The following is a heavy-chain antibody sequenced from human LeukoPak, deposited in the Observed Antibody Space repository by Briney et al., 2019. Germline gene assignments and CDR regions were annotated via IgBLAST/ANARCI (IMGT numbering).Heavy chain of an antibody. CDR3: AKECSSGRCWGDS. J-gene: IGHJ4*02. CDR1: GFTLDDYA. Sequence: GGSLRLSCAASGFTLDDYAMHWVRRAPGKGLEWVSLISGDGGSTKYADSVKGRFTISRDNSKNSLYLQMNSLRAEDTALYYCAKECSSGRCWGDSWGQGTLVTVSS. CDR2: ISGDGGST. D-gene: IGHD2-15*01. V-gene: IGHV3-43*02.